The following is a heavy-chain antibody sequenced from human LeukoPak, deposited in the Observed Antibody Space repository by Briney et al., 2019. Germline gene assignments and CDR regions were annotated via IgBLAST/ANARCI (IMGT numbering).Heavy chain of an antibody. J-gene: IGHJ4*02. CDR1: GGSISSISYY. D-gene: IGHD3/OR15-3a*01. CDR3: ARQDLDRGMIFGAAWYFDY. CDR2: IYYSGST. V-gene: IGHV4-39*01. Sequence: PSETLSLTCTVSGGSISSISYYWGWLRQPPGKGLEWIGSIYYSGSTYYNPSLKSRVTISVDTSKNQFSLKLSSVTAADTAVYYCARQDLDRGMIFGAAWYFDYWGQGTLVTVSS.